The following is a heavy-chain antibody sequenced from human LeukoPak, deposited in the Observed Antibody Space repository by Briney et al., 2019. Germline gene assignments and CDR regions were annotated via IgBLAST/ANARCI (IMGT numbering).Heavy chain of an antibody. CDR1: GGSCSGYY. D-gene: IGHD6-13*01. Sequence: PSETLTLTCAVYGGSCSGYYWSWIRQPPGKALEWIGYIYYSGSTNYNPSLKSRVTISVDTSKNQFSLKLSSVTAADTAVYYCAISGFSYSSSWAYFDYWGQGTLVTVSS. CDR2: IYYSGST. V-gene: IGHV4-59*01. J-gene: IGHJ4*02. CDR3: AISGFSYSSSWAYFDY.